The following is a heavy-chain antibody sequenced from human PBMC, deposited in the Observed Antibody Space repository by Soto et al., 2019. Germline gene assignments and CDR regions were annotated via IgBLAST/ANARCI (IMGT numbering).Heavy chain of an antibody. D-gene: IGHD6-13*01. CDR2: ISYDGSNK. CDR1: GFTFSSYG. Sequence: QVQLVESGGGVVQPGRSLRLSCAASGFTFSSYGMHWVRQAPGKGLEWVAVISYDGSNKYYADSVKGRFTISRDNSKNTLYLQMNSLRAEDTAVYYCAKDPGVAAAGPAAFDIWGQGTMVTVSS. CDR3: AKDPGVAAAGPAAFDI. J-gene: IGHJ3*02. V-gene: IGHV3-30*18.